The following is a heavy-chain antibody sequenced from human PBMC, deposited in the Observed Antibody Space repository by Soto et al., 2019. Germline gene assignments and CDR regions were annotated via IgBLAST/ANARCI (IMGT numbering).Heavy chain of an antibody. D-gene: IGHD6-19*01. CDR3: AKGSKRQWPALYYFDY. CDR1: GFTFSSYA. Sequence: GGSLRLSCAASGFTFSSYAMSWVRQAPGKGLEWVSAISGSGGSTYYADSVKGRFTISRDNSKNTLYLQMNSLRAEDTAVYYCAKGSKRQWPALYYFDYWGQGTLVTVSS. V-gene: IGHV3-23*01. CDR2: ISGSGGST. J-gene: IGHJ4*02.